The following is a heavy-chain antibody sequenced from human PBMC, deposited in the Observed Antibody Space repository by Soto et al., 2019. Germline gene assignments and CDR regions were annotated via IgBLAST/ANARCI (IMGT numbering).Heavy chain of an antibody. V-gene: IGHV1-69*01. CDR3: ARGGGSTSPCGMDG. J-gene: IGHJ6*02. Sequence: QVQLVQSGAEVKKPGTSVKVSCKASGGTFSSYAISWVRQAPGQGLEWMGGIIPIFGTANYAQKFQGRVTITADESTSTAYVELSSLRSEDTAVYYCARGGGSTSPCGMDGWGQGSTVTVCS. CDR2: IIPIFGTA. CDR1: GGTFSSYA. D-gene: IGHD2-2*01.